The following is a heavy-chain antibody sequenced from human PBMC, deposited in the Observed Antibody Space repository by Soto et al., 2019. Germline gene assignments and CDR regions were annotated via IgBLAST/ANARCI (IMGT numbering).Heavy chain of an antibody. J-gene: IGHJ6*02. V-gene: IGHV4-34*01. CDR1: GGSFSGYY. CDR2: INQSGST. D-gene: IGHD3-10*01. CDR3: ASGTVITMLRGHNYRYGTAV. Sequence: QVQLQQWGAGLLKPSETLSLTCDVSGGSFSGYYLSWIRRPPGKGLEWIGEINQSGSTRYNPYLRSRVTISVDMSKNPFSIELSAVTAADTAAYYGASGTVITMLRGHNYRYGTAVVGQGTTVTVS.